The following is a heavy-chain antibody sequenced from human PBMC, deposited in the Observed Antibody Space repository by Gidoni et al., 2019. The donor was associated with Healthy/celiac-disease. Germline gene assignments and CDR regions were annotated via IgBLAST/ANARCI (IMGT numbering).Heavy chain of an antibody. CDR2: IYAGDSDT. CDR1: GYSFTSHW. V-gene: IGHV5-51*01. CDR3: ARHGATVVTPAGTDLDY. Sequence: EVQLVQPGAEAKKPGESLKTSCKGSGYSFTSHWIGWVRQMPGKALAWTGIIYAGDSDTRYSPSFQGQVTISADKSISTAYLQWSSLKASDTAMYYCARHGATVVTPAGTDLDYWGQGTLVTVSS. D-gene: IGHD4-17*01. J-gene: IGHJ4*02.